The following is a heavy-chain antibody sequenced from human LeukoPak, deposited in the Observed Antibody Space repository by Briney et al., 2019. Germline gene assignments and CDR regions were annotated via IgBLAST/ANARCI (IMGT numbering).Heavy chain of an antibody. V-gene: IGHV1-2*02. J-gene: IGHJ4*02. Sequence: ASVKVSFKASGYTFTGYYMHWVRQAPGQGLEWMGWINPNSGGTNYAQKFQGRVTMTRDTSINTAYMELSSLRSDDTAVYYCARSNYYGSQSEYWGQGTLVAVSS. CDR1: GYTFTGYY. CDR2: INPNSGGT. CDR3: ARSNYYGSQSEY. D-gene: IGHD3-10*01.